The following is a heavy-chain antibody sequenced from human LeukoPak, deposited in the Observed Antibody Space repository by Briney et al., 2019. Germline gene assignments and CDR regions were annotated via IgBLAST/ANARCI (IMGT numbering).Heavy chain of an antibody. D-gene: IGHD5-24*01. CDR3: ARSKGEVAANFDY. CDR1: GGSISSGSYY. CDR2: IYTSGST. J-gene: IGHJ4*02. V-gene: IGHV4-61*02. Sequence: TPSQTLSLTCTVSGGSISSGSYYWSWIRQPAGKGLEWIGRIYTSGSTNYNPSLKSRVTISVDTSKNQFSLKLRSVTAADTTVYYCARSKGEVAANFDYWGQGTLVTVSS.